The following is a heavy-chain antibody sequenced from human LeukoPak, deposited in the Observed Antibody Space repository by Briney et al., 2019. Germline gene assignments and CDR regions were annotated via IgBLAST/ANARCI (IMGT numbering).Heavy chain of an antibody. CDR1: GFTFSNYD. V-gene: IGHV3-30*03. CDR3: KEVDQ. Sequence: PGGSLRLSCAASGFTFSNYDMHRVRQAPGKGLEWVAGISSDGSNKYYADSVKGRFTISRDNSKNTLYLQINSLRAEDTAVYYCKEVDQWGQGTLVTVSS. J-gene: IGHJ4*02. CDR2: ISSDGSNK.